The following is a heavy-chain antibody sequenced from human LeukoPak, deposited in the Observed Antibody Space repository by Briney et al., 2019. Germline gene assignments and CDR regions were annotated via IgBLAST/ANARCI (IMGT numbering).Heavy chain of an antibody. J-gene: IGHJ4*02. Sequence: GGSLRLSCVASGFTSNNYGMSWVRQAPGKGLEWVSTISGSGDSTYYADSVKGRFTISRDNSKNTLFLQMNSLRAEDTAVYYCAKDRGSAYYYIDYWGQGTLVTVSS. CDR1: GFTSNNYG. D-gene: IGHD3-22*01. CDR2: ISGSGDST. CDR3: AKDRGSAYYYIDY. V-gene: IGHV3-23*01.